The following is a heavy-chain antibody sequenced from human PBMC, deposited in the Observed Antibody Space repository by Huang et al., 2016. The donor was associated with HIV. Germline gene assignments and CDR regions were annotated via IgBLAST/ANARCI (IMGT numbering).Heavy chain of an antibody. D-gene: IGHD6-19*01. V-gene: IGHV4-39*01. CDR2: IYYRGST. CDR1: GGSISTRGYY. CDR3: ARQDTSGWYADPYYFDY. J-gene: IGHJ4*02. Sequence: QLQLQESGPGLVKPSETLSLTCTVSGGSISTRGYYWGWIRQPPGKGLEWIGSIYYRGSTSYNPALRSRVTISVDTSKSQFSLKLSSVTAADTAVYYCARQDTSGWYADPYYFDYWGQGTLVTVSS.